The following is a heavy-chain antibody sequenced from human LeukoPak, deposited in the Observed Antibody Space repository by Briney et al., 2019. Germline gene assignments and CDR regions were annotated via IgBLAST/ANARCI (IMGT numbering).Heavy chain of an antibody. D-gene: IGHD2-21*01. CDR1: GFTFSSYE. CDR2: ISSSGSTI. Sequence: QTGGPLRLSCAASGFTFSSYEMNWVRQAPGKGLEWVSYISSSGSTIYYADSVKGRFTISRDNAKNSLYLQMNSLRAEDTAVYYCAREATDYSNYGMDVWGQGTTVTVSS. V-gene: IGHV3-48*03. CDR3: AREATDYSNYGMDV. J-gene: IGHJ6*02.